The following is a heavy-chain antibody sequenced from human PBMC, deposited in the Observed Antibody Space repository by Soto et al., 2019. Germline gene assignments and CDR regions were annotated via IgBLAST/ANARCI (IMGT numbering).Heavy chain of an antibody. CDR2: INAGNGNT. Sequence: ASVKVSCKASGYTFTSYAMHCVRQAPGQRLEWMGWINAGNGNTKYSQKFQGRVTITRDTSASTAYMELSSLRSEDTAVYYCARGFQYYYDSSGYYTPLSPWGQGTLVTVSS. D-gene: IGHD3-22*01. CDR1: GYTFTSYA. J-gene: IGHJ4*02. CDR3: ARGFQYYYDSSGYYTPLSP. V-gene: IGHV1-3*01.